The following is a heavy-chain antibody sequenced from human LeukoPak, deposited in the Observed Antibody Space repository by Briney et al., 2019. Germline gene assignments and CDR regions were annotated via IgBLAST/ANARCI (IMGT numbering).Heavy chain of an antibody. J-gene: IGHJ4*02. CDR1: GLTFNSYG. Sequence: PGGSLRLSCAASGLTFNSYGMHWVRQAPGKGLEWVAVISYDGSIKYYGDSVKGRFTISRDNSKNTVHLQMNSLRAGDTAVYYCAKEWGSHYDSSGYLDYWGQGTLVTVSS. CDR3: AKEWGSHYDSSGYLDY. V-gene: IGHV3-30*18. D-gene: IGHD3-22*01. CDR2: ISYDGSIK.